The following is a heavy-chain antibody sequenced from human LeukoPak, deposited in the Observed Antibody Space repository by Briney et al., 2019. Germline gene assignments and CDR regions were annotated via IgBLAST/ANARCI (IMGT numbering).Heavy chain of an antibody. Sequence: SETLSLTCTVSGGSISSYYWGWIRQPPGKGLEWIGSIYYSGSTYYNPSLKSRVTISVDTSKNQFSLKLSSVTAADTAVYYCARLPGYSSGWYEWSFDYWGQGTLVTVSS. V-gene: IGHV4-39*01. D-gene: IGHD6-19*01. CDR3: ARLPGYSSGWYEWSFDY. CDR2: IYYSGST. J-gene: IGHJ4*02. CDR1: GGSISSYY.